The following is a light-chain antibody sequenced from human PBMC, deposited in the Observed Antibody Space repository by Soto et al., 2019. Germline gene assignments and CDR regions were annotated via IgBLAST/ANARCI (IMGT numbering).Light chain of an antibody. V-gene: IGKV1-33*01. CDR2: DAS. CDR3: QQYNSYS. J-gene: IGKJ1*01. CDR1: QDISNY. Sequence: DIQMTQSPSSLSASVGDRVTITCQASQDISNYLNWYQQKPGKAPKLLIYDASNLQSGVPSRFSGSGSGTGITLTISSLQPDDFATYYCQQYNSYSFGQGTKVDIK.